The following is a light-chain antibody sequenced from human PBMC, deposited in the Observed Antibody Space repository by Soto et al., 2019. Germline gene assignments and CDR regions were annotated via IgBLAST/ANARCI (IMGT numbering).Light chain of an antibody. CDR3: QQYYSYPQT. CDR1: QSISSY. Sequence: EIQMTQSPSSLSASVGDRVTITCQASQSISSYLNWYQQKPGKAPKXXIYAASTLQSGVPSRFSGSGSGTDFTLTISCLQSEDFATYYCQQYYSYPQTFGEGTKVDIK. CDR2: AAS. J-gene: IGKJ1*01. V-gene: IGKV1-39*01.